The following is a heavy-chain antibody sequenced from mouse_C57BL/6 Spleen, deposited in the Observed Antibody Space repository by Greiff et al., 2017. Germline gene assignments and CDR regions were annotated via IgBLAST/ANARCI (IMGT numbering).Heavy chain of an antibody. CDR1: GYTFTSYW. CDR2: IDPSDSYT. Sequence: QVQLQQPGAELVKPGASVKLSCKASGYTFTSYWMQWVKQRPGQGLEWIGEIDPSDSYTNYNQKLKGKATFTVDTSSSTAYMQLSRLTSEDSAVYYCARGHARGFAYWGQGTLVTVSA. D-gene: IGHD6-1*01. J-gene: IGHJ3*01. CDR3: ARGHARGFAY. V-gene: IGHV1-50*01.